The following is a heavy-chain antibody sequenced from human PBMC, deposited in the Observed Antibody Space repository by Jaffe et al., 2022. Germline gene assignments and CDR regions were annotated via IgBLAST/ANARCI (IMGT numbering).Heavy chain of an antibody. J-gene: IGHJ4*02. CDR2: IYYSGST. D-gene: IGHD3-9*01. V-gene: IGHV4-39*01. Sequence: QLQLQESGPGLVKPSETLSLTCTVSGGSISSSSYYWGWIRQPPGKGLEWIGSIYYSGSTYYNPSLKSRVTISVDTSKNQFSLKLSSVTAADTAVYYCARRDYDILTGPKSSPYYFDYWGQGTLVTVSS. CDR1: GGSISSSSYY. CDR3: ARRDYDILTGPKSSPYYFDY.